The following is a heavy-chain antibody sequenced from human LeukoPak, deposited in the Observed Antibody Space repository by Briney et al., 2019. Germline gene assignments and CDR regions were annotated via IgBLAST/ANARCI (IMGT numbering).Heavy chain of an antibody. CDR2: IYYGGST. J-gene: IGHJ4*02. V-gene: IGHV4-39*02. CDR3: AKDYYDSSGSFDY. Sequence: SETLSLTCTVSGGPISSSSYYWGWIRQPPGKGLEWIGSIYYGGSTYYNPSLKSRVTISVDTSKNQFSLKLSSVTAADTAVYYCAKDYYDSSGSFDYWGQGTLVTVSS. CDR1: GGPISSSSYY. D-gene: IGHD3-22*01.